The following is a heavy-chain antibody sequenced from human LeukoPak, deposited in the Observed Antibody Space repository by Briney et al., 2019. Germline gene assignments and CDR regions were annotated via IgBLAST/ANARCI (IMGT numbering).Heavy chain of an antibody. D-gene: IGHD2-2*02. CDR2: IKQDGSEK. J-gene: IGHJ4*02. Sequence: GGSLRLSCAASGFTFSSYWMSWVRQAPGKGLEWVANIKQDGSEKYYVDSVEGRFTISRDNAKNSLYLQMNSLRAEDTAVYYCAREQYQLLYGRVYWGQGTLVTVSS. CDR3: AREQYQLLYGRVY. V-gene: IGHV3-7*01. CDR1: GFTFSSYW.